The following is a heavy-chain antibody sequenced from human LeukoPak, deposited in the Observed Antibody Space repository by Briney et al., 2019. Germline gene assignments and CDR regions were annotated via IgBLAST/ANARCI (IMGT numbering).Heavy chain of an antibody. D-gene: IGHD5-18*01. CDR2: ISYDGSNK. CDR1: GFTFSSYG. CDR3: AKDLVDTDMGIDY. V-gene: IGHV3-30*18. Sequence: GGSLRLSCAASGFTFSSYGMHWVRQAPGKGLEWVAVISYDGSNKYYADSVKGRFTISRDNSKNTLYLQMNSLRAEDTAVYYCAKDLVDTDMGIDYWGQGTLVNVSS. J-gene: IGHJ4*02.